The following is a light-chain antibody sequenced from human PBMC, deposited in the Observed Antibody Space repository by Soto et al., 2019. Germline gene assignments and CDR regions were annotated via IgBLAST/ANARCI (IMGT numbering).Light chain of an antibody. CDR2: AAS. CDR1: QTFSSF. J-gene: IGKJ2*01. V-gene: IGKV1-39*01. CDR3: QQSYTTPYT. Sequence: DIQMTQSPSSLSASVGDRVTITCRASQTFSSFLNWFQQKPGKAPKLLIYAASTLQSGVPSRFSGSGSGTDFTLTTSSLQPEDFATYYCQQSYTTPYTFGQGTKLEIK.